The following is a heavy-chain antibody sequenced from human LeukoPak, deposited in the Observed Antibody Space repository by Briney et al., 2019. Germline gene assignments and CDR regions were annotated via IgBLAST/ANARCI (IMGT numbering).Heavy chain of an antibody. CDR2: LYSGGKT. V-gene: IGHV3-53*01. CDR3: AREMGAATTYFDY. D-gene: IGHD1-1*01. Sequence: PGGSLRLSCAASGFTVSSNYMSWVRQAPGKGLEWVSVLYSGGKTYYADSAKGRFTISRDSSTNTPYLQMESLRPEDTAVYYCAREMGAATTYFDYWGQGTLVTVSS. CDR1: GFTVSSNY. J-gene: IGHJ4*02.